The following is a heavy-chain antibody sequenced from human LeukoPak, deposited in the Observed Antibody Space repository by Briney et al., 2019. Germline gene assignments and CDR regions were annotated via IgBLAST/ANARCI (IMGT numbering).Heavy chain of an antibody. V-gene: IGHV3-21*01. Sequence: GGSLRLSCAASGFTFSSYSMNWVRQAPGKGLEWVSSISSSSSYIYYADSVKGRFTISRDNAKNSLYLQMNSLRAEDTAVYYCARGDYDFWSGYCDYWGQGTPVTVSS. D-gene: IGHD3-3*01. CDR1: GFTFSSYS. CDR2: ISSSSSYI. CDR3: ARGDYDFWSGYCDY. J-gene: IGHJ4*02.